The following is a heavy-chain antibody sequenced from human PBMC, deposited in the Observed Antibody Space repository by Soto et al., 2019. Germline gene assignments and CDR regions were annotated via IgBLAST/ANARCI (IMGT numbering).Heavy chain of an antibody. CDR2: IDSRGST. Sequence: SETLSLTCTFSGGSISGYIWSWVRQPPGKGLEWIGYIDSRGSTNYNPSLTTRVTISLDTSKNQVSLKMTSVTPADTAVYFCASGTAIQWDLECWRQGILVIV. V-gene: IGHV4-59*13. CDR1: GGSISGYI. CDR3: ASGTAIQWDLEC. D-gene: IGHD2-21*02. J-gene: IGHJ4*02.